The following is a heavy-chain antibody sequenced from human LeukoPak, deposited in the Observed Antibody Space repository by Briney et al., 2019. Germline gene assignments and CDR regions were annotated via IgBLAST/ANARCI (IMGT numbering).Heavy chain of an antibody. CDR1: GFTFSSYA. CDR3: ARDDNTAMVPLDY. Sequence: PGGSLRLSCAASGFTFSSYAMHWVRQAPGKGLEWVAVISYDGSNKYYADSVKGRFTISRDNSKNTLYPQMNSLRAEDTAVYYCARDDNTAMVPLDYWGQGNLVTVSS. V-gene: IGHV3-30*04. CDR2: ISYDGSNK. D-gene: IGHD5-18*01. J-gene: IGHJ4*02.